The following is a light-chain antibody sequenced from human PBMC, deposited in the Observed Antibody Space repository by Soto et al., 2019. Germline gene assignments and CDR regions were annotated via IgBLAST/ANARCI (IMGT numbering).Light chain of an antibody. CDR2: ANN. CDR1: SSNIGAGYD. J-gene: IGLJ3*02. CDR3: QSYDSSLSASDWV. V-gene: IGLV1-40*01. Sequence: QSVLTQPPSVSGAPGQRVTISCTGSSSNIGAGYDVHWYQQLPGTAPKLLIYANNNRPSGVPGRFSGSKSGTSASLAITGLQAEDEADYYCQSYDSSLSASDWVFGGGTKLNVL.